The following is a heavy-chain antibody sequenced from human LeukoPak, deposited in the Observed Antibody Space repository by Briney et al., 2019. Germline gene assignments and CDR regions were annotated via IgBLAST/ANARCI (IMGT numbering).Heavy chain of an antibody. J-gene: IGHJ6*03. CDR3: ARAGIGYCSSTSCYPDYYYYYMDV. D-gene: IGHD2-2*01. V-gene: IGHV4-4*07. Sequence: SETLSLTCTVSGGSISSYYWSWIWQPAGKGLEWIGRIYTSGSTNYNPSLKSRVTMSVDTSKNQFSLKLSSVTAADTAVYYCARAGIGYCSSTSCYPDYYYYYMDVWGKGTTVTVSS. CDR1: GGSISSYY. CDR2: IYTSGST.